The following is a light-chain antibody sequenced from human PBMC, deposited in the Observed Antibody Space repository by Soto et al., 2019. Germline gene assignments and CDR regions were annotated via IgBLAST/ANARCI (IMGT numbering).Light chain of an antibody. CDR2: DAS. CDR1: QSVSSY. Sequence: EIVLTQSPATLSLSPGERATLSCRASQSVSSYLAWYQQKPGQAPRLLIYDASNRATGIPARFSGSGSGTDFTLTISSLEPEDFAVYYCKQYGTSEIIVGQGTRLEIK. J-gene: IGKJ5*01. CDR3: KQYGTSEII. V-gene: IGKV3-11*01.